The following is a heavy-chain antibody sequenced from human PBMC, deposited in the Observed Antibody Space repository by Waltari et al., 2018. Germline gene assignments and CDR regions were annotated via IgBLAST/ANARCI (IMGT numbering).Heavy chain of an antibody. V-gene: IGHV4-31*03. D-gene: IGHD3-16*01. J-gene: IGHJ4*02. CDR1: GGSISSGGYY. CDR3: ARDGPLGDGAYYFDY. Sequence: QVQLQESGPGLVKPSQTLSLPCTVSGGSISSGGYYWSWIRQHPGKGLEWIGYIYYSGSTYYNPSLKSRVTISVDTSKNQCSRKLSSVTAADTAVYYCARDGPLGDGAYYFDYWGQGTLVTVSS. CDR2: IYYSGST.